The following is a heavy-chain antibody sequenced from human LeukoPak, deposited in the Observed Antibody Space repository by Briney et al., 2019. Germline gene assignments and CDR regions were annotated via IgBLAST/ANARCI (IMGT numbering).Heavy chain of an antibody. D-gene: IGHD5-18*01. J-gene: IGHJ4*02. CDR2: IIPIFGTA. CDR1: GGTFSSYA. V-gene: IGHV1-69*05. CDR3: ARTTVDTAMFHLIDY. Sequence: SVKVSCKASGGTFSSYAISWVRQAPGQGLEWMGGIIPIFGTANYAQKFQGRVTITTDESTSTAYMELSSLRSDDTAVYYCARTTVDTAMFHLIDYWGQGTLVTVSS.